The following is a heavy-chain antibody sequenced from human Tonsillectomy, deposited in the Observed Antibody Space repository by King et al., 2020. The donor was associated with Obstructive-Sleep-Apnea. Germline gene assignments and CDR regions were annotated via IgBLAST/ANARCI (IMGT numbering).Heavy chain of an antibody. D-gene: IGHD6-19*01. Sequence: VQLVESGGGVVQPGRSLRLSCAASGFTFSSYGMHWVRQAPGKGLEWVAFIRYDGSNKYYADSVKGRFTISRDNSKNTLYLQMNSLRAEDTAVYYCAKEGASSGWYPTNSYYFDYWGQGTLVTVSS. V-gene: IGHV3-30*02. CDR1: GFTFSSYG. CDR3: AKEGASSGWYPTNSYYFDY. CDR2: IRYDGSNK. J-gene: IGHJ4*02.